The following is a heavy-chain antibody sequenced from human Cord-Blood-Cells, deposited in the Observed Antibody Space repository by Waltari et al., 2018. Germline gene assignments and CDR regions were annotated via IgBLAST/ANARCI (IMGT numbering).Heavy chain of an antibody. CDR1: GGSISSSKW. D-gene: IGHD3-22*01. J-gene: IGHJ3*02. Sequence: QVQLQESGPGLVKPSGTLSLTCADSGGSISSSKWWSWVRQPPGKGLECIGGIYSRGGTNYEPSPKSRVTLSADQSKTQFSLKLSSATAADTAVYYCASLVDYYDSSGYSDACDIWGQGTMVTVSS. CDR2: IYSRGGT. V-gene: IGHV4-4*02. CDR3: ASLVDYYDSSGYSDACDI.